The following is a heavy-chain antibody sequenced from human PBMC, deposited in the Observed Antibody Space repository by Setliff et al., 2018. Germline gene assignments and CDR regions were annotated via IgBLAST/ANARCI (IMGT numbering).Heavy chain of an antibody. D-gene: IGHD5-12*01. Sequence: KPSETLSLTCTVSGGSISSSSYYWGWIRQPPGKGLEWIGEINHSGSTNYNPSLKSRVTISVDTSKNQFSLKLSSVTAADTAVYYCAREKMATNYYYYYMDVWGKGTTVTVSS. CDR1: GGSISSSSYY. J-gene: IGHJ6*03. V-gene: IGHV4-39*07. CDR2: INHSGST. CDR3: AREKMATNYYYYYMDV.